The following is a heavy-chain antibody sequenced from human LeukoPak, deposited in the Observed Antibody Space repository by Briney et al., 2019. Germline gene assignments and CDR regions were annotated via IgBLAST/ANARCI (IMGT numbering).Heavy chain of an antibody. CDR2: INPNSGGT. CDR1: GYTCTGYY. J-gene: IGHJ4*02. V-gene: IGHV1-2*02. D-gene: IGHD2-21*01. Sequence: GASVKVSCKASGYTCTGYYMHWGRQAPGQGLEWMVWINPNSGGTNYAQKFQARVTMTRDTSTSTVYMELSSLRSEDTAVYYCARIGGDHVLHHFDYWGQGTLVTVSS. CDR3: ARIGGDHVLHHFDY.